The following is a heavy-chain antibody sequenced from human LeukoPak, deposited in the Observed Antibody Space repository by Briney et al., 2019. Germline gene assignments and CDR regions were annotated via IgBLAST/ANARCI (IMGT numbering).Heavy chain of an antibody. CDR3: ARDLGGYYYDSHR. J-gene: IGHJ4*02. CDR1: GFTFSNYN. D-gene: IGHD3-22*01. Sequence: GGSLRLSCAASGFTFSNYNMNWVRQTPGQGLEWVSSISSGSSYIYYADSVKGRFTISRDNAKNSLYLQMNSLRAEDTAVYYCARDLGGYYYDSHRWGQGTLVTVSS. V-gene: IGHV3-21*01. CDR2: ISSGSSYI.